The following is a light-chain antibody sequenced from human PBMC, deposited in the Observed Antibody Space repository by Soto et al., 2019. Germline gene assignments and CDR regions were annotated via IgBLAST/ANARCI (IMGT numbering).Light chain of an antibody. V-gene: IGKV4-1*01. CDR3: QQYYTTPRT. CDR1: QTVLYSSNNKNY. Sequence: DIVMTQSPDSLTVSLGERATINCKSSQTVLYSSNNKNYLAWYQHKPGQPPKLLIYWASTREFGVPDRFSGSGSATHFTLTISSLQAEDVAFYYCQQYYTTPRTFGQGTKVEIK. CDR2: WAS. J-gene: IGKJ1*01.